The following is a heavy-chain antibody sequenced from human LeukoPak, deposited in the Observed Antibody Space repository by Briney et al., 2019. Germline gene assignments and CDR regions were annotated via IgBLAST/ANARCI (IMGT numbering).Heavy chain of an antibody. Sequence: QSGGSLRLSCAASGLTFSIHWMNWVRQAPGKGLEWVANIKQDGSEKYVDSVKGRFTISRDNAKNSLYLQMNSLRAEDTAVYYCARRRYSGSSQHFDYWGQGTLVTVSS. CDR2: IKQDGSEK. CDR1: GLTFSIHW. D-gene: IGHD1-26*01. J-gene: IGHJ4*02. CDR3: ARRRYSGSSQHFDY. V-gene: IGHV3-7*01.